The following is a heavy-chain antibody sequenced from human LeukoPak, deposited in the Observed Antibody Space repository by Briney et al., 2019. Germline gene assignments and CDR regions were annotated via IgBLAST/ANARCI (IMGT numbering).Heavy chain of an antibody. CDR1: GGSMSSGGYY. Sequence: SETLSLTCTVSGGSMSSGGYYWSWIRQHPGKGLEWIGYIYYSGSTYYNSSLKSRVTISVDTSKNQFSLKLSSVTAADTAVYYCARARTRPYYYYMDVWGKGTTVTVSS. CDR3: ARARTRPYYYYMDV. V-gene: IGHV4-31*03. D-gene: IGHD3/OR15-3a*01. CDR2: IYYSGST. J-gene: IGHJ6*03.